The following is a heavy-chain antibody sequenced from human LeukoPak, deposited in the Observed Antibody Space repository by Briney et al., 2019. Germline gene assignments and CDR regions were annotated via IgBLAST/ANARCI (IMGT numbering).Heavy chain of an antibody. Sequence: GGSLRLSCAASGFTFSDYYMNWIRQAPGKGLEWVSYISDSGSIIYYADSVKGRFTISRDNAKNSLHLQMNSLRAEDTAVYYCARPLTYYYDSSLEHWGQGTLVTVSS. V-gene: IGHV3-11*01. D-gene: IGHD3-22*01. CDR3: ARPLTYYYDSSLEH. CDR2: ISDSGSII. CDR1: GFTFSDYY. J-gene: IGHJ4*02.